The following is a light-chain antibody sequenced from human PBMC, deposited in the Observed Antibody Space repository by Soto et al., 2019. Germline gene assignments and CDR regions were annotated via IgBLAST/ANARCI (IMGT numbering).Light chain of an antibody. CDR3: QQYNSYSRT. CDR2: KAS. J-gene: IGKJ1*01. V-gene: IGKV1-5*03. Sequence: DIHRTHSPYPLSASVGDRVTITCRASQSISSWLAWYQQKPGKAPKLLIYKASSLESGVPSRFSGSGSGTEFTLTISSLQPDDFATYYCQQYNSYSRTFGQGTKVDI. CDR1: QSISSW.